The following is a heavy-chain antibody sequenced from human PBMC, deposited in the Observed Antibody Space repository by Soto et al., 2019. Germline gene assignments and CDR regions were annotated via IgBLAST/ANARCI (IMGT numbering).Heavy chain of an antibody. V-gene: IGHV4-31*03. CDR2: SFYSGPT. CDR1: GVYINNGGYY. CDR3: ARDKITGLFDY. J-gene: IGHJ4*02. Sequence: TLSLTCTVSGVYINNGGYYWSWIRQVPGKGLEWTGYSFYSGPTNYNPSLKSRVTISVDTSKNQFSLKLTSVTAADTAVYYCARDKITGLFDYWGQGTLVTVSS. D-gene: IGHD2-8*02.